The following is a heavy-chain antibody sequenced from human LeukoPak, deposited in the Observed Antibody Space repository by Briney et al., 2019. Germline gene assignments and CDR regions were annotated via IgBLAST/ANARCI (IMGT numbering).Heavy chain of an antibody. CDR3: AGGGGYNSGFYSPIDC. CDR1: GFTVSSNY. D-gene: IGHD6-19*01. J-gene: IGHJ4*02. V-gene: IGHV3-53*01. CDR2: IYSGGTT. Sequence: PGGSLRLSCAASGFTVSSNYMSWVRQAPGKGLEWVSIIYSGGTTNYADSVKGRFTISRDNSKNTLHLQMNSLRVEDTAVYYCAGGGGYNSGFYSPIDCWGQGTLVTVSS.